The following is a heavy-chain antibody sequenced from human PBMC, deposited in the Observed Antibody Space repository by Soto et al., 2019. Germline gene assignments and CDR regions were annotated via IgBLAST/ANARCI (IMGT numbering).Heavy chain of an antibody. D-gene: IGHD2-2*01. CDR3: ARYCSSTSCYALWYFDL. V-gene: IGHV4-59*08. CDR1: GGSISSYY. Sequence: QVQLQESGPGLVKPSETLSLTCTVSGGSISSYYWSWIRQPPGKGLEWIGYIYYSGSTNYNPSLKSRGTISVDTSKNQFSLKLSSVTAADTAVYYCARYCSSTSCYALWYFDLWGRGTLVTVSS. CDR2: IYYSGST. J-gene: IGHJ2*01.